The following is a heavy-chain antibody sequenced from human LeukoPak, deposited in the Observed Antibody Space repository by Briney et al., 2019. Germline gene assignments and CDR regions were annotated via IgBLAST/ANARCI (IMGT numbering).Heavy chain of an antibody. V-gene: IGHV3-7*01. D-gene: IGHD3-10*01. CDR2: IKQDGSEK. J-gene: IGHJ4*02. CDR1: GFTFSSYW. CDR3: ARVEYGSGSYYLSLFDY. Sequence: GGSLRLSCAASGFTFSSYWMSWVRQAPGKGLEWVANIKQDGSEKYYVDSVKGRFTISRDNAKNSLYLQMNSLRAEDTAVYYCARVEYGSGSYYLSLFDYWGQGTLVTVSS.